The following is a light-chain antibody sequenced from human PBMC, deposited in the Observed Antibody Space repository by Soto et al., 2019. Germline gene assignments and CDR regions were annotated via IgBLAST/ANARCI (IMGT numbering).Light chain of an antibody. CDR2: EVS. Sequence: QPVLTQPASVSGSPGQSLTISCTGTSSDVGGYNYVSWYQQHPGKAPKLMIYEVSNRPSGVSNRFSGSKSGNTASLTISGLQAEDEADYYCSSYTSSSTLHYVFGTGTKLTVL. J-gene: IGLJ1*01. CDR3: SSYTSSSTLHYV. CDR1: SSDVGGYNY. V-gene: IGLV2-14*01.